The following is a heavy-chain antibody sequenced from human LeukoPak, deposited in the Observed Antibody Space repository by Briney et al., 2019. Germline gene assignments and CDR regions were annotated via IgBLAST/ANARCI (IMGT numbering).Heavy chain of an antibody. CDR2: ISAYNDNT. D-gene: IGHD6-19*01. CDR1: GYTFSSHG. CDR3: ARAVGGWEFDY. Sequence: ASVKVSCKASGYTFSSHGITWVRQAPGQGLEWMGWISAYNDNTNYAQKFQGRVTMTTDTSTSTAYMELRSLRFDDTAVYYCARAVGGWEFDYWGQGILVTVPS. V-gene: IGHV1-18*01. J-gene: IGHJ4*02.